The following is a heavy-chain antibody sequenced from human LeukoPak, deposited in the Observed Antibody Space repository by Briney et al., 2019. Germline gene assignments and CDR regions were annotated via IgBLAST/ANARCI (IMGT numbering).Heavy chain of an antibody. CDR1: GGTFSSYA. CDR2: IIPIFGTA. CDR3: ASSPYYYGMDV. Sequence: RASVKVSCKSSGGTFSSYAIIWVRQAPGQGLEWMGGIIPIFGTANYAQKFQGRVTITADESTSTAYMELSSLRSEDTAVYYCASSPYYYGMDVWGQGTTVTVSS. V-gene: IGHV1-69*13. J-gene: IGHJ6*02.